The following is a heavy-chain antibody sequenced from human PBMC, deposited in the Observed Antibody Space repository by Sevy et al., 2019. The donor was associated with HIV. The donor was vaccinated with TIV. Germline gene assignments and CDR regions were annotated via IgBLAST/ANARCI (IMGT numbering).Heavy chain of an antibody. J-gene: IGHJ6*01. CDR2: ISGSGGST. V-gene: IGHV3-23*01. D-gene: IGHD2-2*01. Sequence: GGSLRLSCAASGFTFSSYAMSWVRQAPGKGLEWVSAISGSGGSTYYADSVKGRFTISRDNSKNTLYLQMNSLRAEDTAVYYCAKDWDIVVVPAAKAAGYYCYGMDVWGQGTTVTVSA. CDR3: AKDWDIVVVPAAKAAGYYCYGMDV. CDR1: GFTFSSYA.